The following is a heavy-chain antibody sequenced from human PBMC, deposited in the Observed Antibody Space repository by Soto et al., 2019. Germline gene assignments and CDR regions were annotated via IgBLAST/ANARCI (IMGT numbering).Heavy chain of an antibody. CDR1: GYTFTSYA. D-gene: IGHD2-21*02. V-gene: IGHV1-3*05. CDR2: INAGNGNT. J-gene: IGHJ4*02. Sequence: QVQLVQSGAEEKKPGASVKVSCKASGYTFTSYAMHWVRQAPGQRLEWMGWINAGNGNTKYSQQFQGRVTITRDTSANTAYMELSSLRSEDTAVYHGARSIVGVTALDYWGQGTLGTVSS. CDR3: ARSIVGVTALDY.